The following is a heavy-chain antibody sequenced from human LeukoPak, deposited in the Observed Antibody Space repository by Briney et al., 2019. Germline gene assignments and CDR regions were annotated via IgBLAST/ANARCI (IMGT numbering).Heavy chain of an antibody. Sequence: PGGSLRLSCAASGFTFDDYTMHWVRQAPGKGLEWVSLISWDGGSTYYADSVKGRFTISRDNAKNSLYLQMNSLRAEDTAVFYCARATGVVVPATIFHYYYGMDLWGQGTTVTVSS. D-gene: IGHD2-2*01. J-gene: IGHJ6*02. CDR3: ARATGVVVPATIFHYYYGMDL. V-gene: IGHV3-43*01. CDR1: GFTFDDYT. CDR2: ISWDGGST.